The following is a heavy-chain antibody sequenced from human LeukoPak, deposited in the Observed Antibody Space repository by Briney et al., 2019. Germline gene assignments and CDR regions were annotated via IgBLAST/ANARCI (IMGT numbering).Heavy chain of an antibody. CDR3: AKIAETSGTYGQGFDY. V-gene: IGHV3-74*01. CDR2: INSDGINT. CDR1: GFTFSSYW. D-gene: IGHD1-26*01. Sequence: GGSLRLSCAASGFTFSSYWMHWVRQAPGKGLVWVSRINSDGINTSYADSVKGRFTISRDNAKNTLYLQMNSLRVEDTAVYYCAKIAETSGTYGQGFDYWGQGTLVTVSS. J-gene: IGHJ4*02.